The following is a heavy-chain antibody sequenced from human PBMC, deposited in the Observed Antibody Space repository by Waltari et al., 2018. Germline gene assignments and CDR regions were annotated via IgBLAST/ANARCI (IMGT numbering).Heavy chain of an antibody. Sequence: QVQLVQSGAEVKKPGSSVKVSCKASGGTFSSYAISWARQAPGPGLEWLGGIIPIFGTANYDQKFQGRVTITADESTSTAYMELSSLRSEDTAVYYCARAFMVRGVINPHYYYYYYMDVWGKGTTVTVSS. CDR2: IIPIFGTA. V-gene: IGHV1-69*01. D-gene: IGHD3-10*01. CDR3: ARAFMVRGVINPHYYYYYYMDV. CDR1: GGTFSSYA. J-gene: IGHJ6*03.